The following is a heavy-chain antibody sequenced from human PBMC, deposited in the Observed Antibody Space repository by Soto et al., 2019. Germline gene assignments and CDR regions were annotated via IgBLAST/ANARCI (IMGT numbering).Heavy chain of an antibody. J-gene: IGHJ4*02. CDR3: ARGSYYDFWSGSLAFDY. V-gene: IGHV4-30-4*01. D-gene: IGHD3-3*01. CDR2: IYYSGST. CDR1: GGSISSGDYY. Sequence: QVQLQESGPGLVKPSQTLSLTCTVSGGSISSGDYYWSWIRQPPGKGLEWIGYIYYSGSTYYNPSLKSRVTISVDTSKNQFSLKLSSVTAADTAVYYCARGSYYDFWSGSLAFDYWGQGTLVTVSS.